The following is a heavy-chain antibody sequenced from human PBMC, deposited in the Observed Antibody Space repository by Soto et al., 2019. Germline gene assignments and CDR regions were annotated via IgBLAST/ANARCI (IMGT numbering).Heavy chain of an antibody. CDR1: GFTFSNYA. CDR3: ARDQSWHDLVWWFDP. J-gene: IGHJ5*02. V-gene: IGHV3-30*03. CDR2: VSYDGDNE. Sequence: PGGSLRLSCVASGFTFSNYAMHWVRQAPGKGLEWVAIVSYDGDNEYYADSVRGRFLISRDNSRNTLYLQTSSLRHEDTAVYYCARDQSWHDLVWWFDPWGQGTLVTVSS. D-gene: IGHD1-1*01.